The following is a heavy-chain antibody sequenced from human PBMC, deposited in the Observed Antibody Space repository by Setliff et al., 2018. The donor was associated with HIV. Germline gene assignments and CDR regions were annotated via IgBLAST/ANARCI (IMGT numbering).Heavy chain of an antibody. Sequence: PSETLSLTCTVSGGSISSGTYYWSWIRQPAGKGLEWIGHIYTSGTTNYNPSLKSRVTISLDTSKNQFSLKLTSVTAADTAIYYCASFLVTTVTNQDYWGQGTPVTVSS. CDR3: ASFLVTTVTNQDY. J-gene: IGHJ4*02. CDR2: IYTSGTT. D-gene: IGHD4-17*01. V-gene: IGHV4-61*09. CDR1: GGSISSGTYY.